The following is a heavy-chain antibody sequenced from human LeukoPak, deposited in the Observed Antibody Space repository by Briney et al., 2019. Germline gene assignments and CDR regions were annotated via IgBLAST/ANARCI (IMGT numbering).Heavy chain of an antibody. CDR3: AREDGYCSSTSCQKPHFYYYYYMDV. V-gene: IGHV4-34*01. Sequence: KPSETLSLTCAVYGGSFSGYYWSWIRQPPGKGLEWIGEINHSGSTNYNPSLKSRVTISVDTSKNQFSLKLSSVTAADTAVYYCAREDGYCSSTSCQKPHFYYYYYMDVWGKGTTVTVSS. J-gene: IGHJ6*03. CDR2: INHSGST. CDR1: GGSFSGYY. D-gene: IGHD2-2*01.